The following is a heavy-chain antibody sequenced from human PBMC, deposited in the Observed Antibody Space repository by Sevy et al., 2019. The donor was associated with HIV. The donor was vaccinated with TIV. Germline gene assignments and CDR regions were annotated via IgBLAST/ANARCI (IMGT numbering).Heavy chain of an antibody. J-gene: IGHJ4*02. D-gene: IGHD2-8*01. Sequence: GSLRLSCAASGFTPSTYGMHWVRQAPGKGLEWVAVIGYDGSNIYSADSVKGRFTISRDNSKNTLFLQMDSLRAEDTAIYYCARDPRMYGDYLLAYFDYWGQRTLVTVSS. V-gene: IGHV3-33*01. CDR3: ARDPRMYGDYLLAYFDY. CDR2: IGYDGSNI. CDR1: GFTPSTYG.